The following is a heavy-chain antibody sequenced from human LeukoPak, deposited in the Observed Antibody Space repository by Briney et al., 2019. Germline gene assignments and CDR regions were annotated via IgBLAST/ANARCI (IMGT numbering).Heavy chain of an antibody. CDR2: ISSSSSYI. Sequence: PGGSLRLSCAASGFTFSSYSMNWVRQAPGKGLEWVSSISSSSSYIYYADSVKGRFTISRDNAKNSLYLQMNSLRAEDTAVYYCARDGRGFGESPVDYWGQGTLVTVSS. CDR1: GFTFSSYS. D-gene: IGHD3-10*01. V-gene: IGHV3-21*01. CDR3: ARDGRGFGESPVDY. J-gene: IGHJ4*02.